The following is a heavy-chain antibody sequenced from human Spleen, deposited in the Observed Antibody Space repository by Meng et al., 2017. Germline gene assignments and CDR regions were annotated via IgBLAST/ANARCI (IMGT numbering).Heavy chain of an antibody. V-gene: IGHV4-61*05. D-gene: IGHD3-16*01. J-gene: IGHJ4*02. Sequence: SETLSLTCTVSGGSISSSTYYWGWIRQPPGKGLEWIGYIYYSGSTNYNPSLKSRVTISVDTSKNQFPLKLTSVTAADTAVYYCASGMRGGSGASFDYWGQGKLVTVSS. CDR2: IYYSGST. CDR1: GGSISSSTYY. CDR3: ASGMRGGSGASFDY.